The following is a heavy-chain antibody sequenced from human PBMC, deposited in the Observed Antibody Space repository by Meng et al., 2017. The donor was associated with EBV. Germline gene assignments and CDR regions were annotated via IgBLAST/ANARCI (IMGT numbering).Heavy chain of an antibody. Sequence: LQLRESGPGQVKPSXTLSLTCTVSGDSIRSFYYWGWIRQPPGRGLEWIGSVHYTGSTYYSPSLKSRVTVSVDTSKNQFSLRLTSVTAADTAVYYCARPFPSWQSPRLDPFGAWGQGTLVTGSS. D-gene: IGHD6-19*01. CDR1: GDSIRSFYY. CDR3: ARPFPSWQSPRLDPFGA. J-gene: IGHJ5*02. V-gene: IGHV4-39*01. CDR2: VHYTGST.